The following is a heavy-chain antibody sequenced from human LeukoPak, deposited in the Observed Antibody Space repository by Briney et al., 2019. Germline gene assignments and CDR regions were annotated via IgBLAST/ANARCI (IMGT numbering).Heavy chain of an antibody. D-gene: IGHD3-22*01. J-gene: IGHJ4*02. CDR1: GFTFSSYE. Sequence: GGSLRLSCAASGFTFSSYEMNWVRQAPGKGLEWVSYISSSGSTIYYADSVKGRFTISRDNAKNSLYLQMNSLRAEDTALYYCAREGYDSSGYYFDYWGQGTLVTVSS. CDR3: AREGYDSSGYYFDY. V-gene: IGHV3-48*03. CDR2: ISSSGSTI.